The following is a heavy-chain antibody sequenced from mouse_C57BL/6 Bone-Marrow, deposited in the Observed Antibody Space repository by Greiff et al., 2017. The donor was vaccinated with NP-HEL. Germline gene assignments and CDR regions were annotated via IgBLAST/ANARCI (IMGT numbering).Heavy chain of an antibody. CDR3: ARDRYYYGSSDWYFDV. Sequence: VQLKESGPGLAKPSQTLSLTCSVTGYSITSDYWNWIRKFPGNKLEYMGYISYSGSTYYNPSLKSRISITRDTAKNQYYLQLNSVTTEDTDTYYCARDRYYYGSSDWYFDVWGTGTTVTVSS. V-gene: IGHV3-8*01. CDR2: ISYSGST. J-gene: IGHJ1*03. CDR1: GYSITSDY. D-gene: IGHD1-1*01.